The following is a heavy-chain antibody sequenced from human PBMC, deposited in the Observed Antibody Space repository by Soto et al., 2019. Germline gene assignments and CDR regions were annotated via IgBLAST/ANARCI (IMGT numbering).Heavy chain of an antibody. CDR1: GFTFDDYA. V-gene: IGHV3-9*01. J-gene: IGHJ4*02. D-gene: IGHD6-6*01. Sequence: LRLSCAASGFTFDDYAMHWVRQAPGKGLEWVSGISWNSGSIGYADSAKGRFTISRDNAKNSLYLQMNSLRAEDTALYYCAKDFGQLVGVWGQGTLVTVSS. CDR3: AKDFGQLVGV. CDR2: ISWNSGSI.